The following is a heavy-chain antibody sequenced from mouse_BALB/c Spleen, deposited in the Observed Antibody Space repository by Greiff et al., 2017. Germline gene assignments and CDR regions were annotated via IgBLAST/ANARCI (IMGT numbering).Heavy chain of an antibody. J-gene: IGHJ3*01. V-gene: IGHV1-7*01. Sequence: VKLMESGAELAKPGASVKMSCKASGYTFTSYWMHWVKQRPGQGLEWIGYINPSTGYTEYNQKFKDKATLTADKSSSTAYMQLSSLTSEDSAVYYCARETGTSGFAYWGQGTLVTVSA. CDR2: INPSTGYT. CDR3: ARETGTSGFAY. D-gene: IGHD4-1*01. CDR1: GYTFTSYW.